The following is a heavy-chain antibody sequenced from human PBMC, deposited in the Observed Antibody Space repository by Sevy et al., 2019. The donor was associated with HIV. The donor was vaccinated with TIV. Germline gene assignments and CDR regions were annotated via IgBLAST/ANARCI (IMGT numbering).Heavy chain of an antibody. V-gene: IGHV1-2*02. J-gene: IGHJ4*02. D-gene: IGHD1-26*01. Sequence: ASVKVSCKASGYTFTGYYMHWVRQAPGQGLEWMGWINPNSGDTNYAQKFQGRVTMTRDTSISTAYMELSRLRSDDTAVYYCARAIVLAYYFDYWGQGTLVTVSS. CDR2: INPNSGDT. CDR3: ARAIVLAYYFDY. CDR1: GYTFTGYY.